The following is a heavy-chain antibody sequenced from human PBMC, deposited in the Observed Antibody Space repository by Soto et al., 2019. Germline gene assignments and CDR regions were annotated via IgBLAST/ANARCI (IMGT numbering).Heavy chain of an antibody. J-gene: IGHJ4*02. Sequence: GGSLRLSCAAAGFTFSSYAMSWVRQAPGEGLEWVSAISGRGGRTSYAASVKGRFTISRDNSKNTLYLKMNRLRAEDTAVYYCATDIWYHGDYEYGFFDYWGQGTLVTVSS. D-gene: IGHD4-17*01. CDR3: ATDIWYHGDYEYGFFDY. V-gene: IGHV3-23*01. CDR2: ISGRGGRT. CDR1: GFTFSSYA.